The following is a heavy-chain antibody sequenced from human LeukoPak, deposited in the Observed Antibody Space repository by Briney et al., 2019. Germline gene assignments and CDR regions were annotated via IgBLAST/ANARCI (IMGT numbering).Heavy chain of an antibody. J-gene: IGHJ4*02. Sequence: PSETLSLTCTVSGGSISSSSYYWGWIRQPPGKGLEWIGSIYYSGSTYYNPSLKSRVTISVDTSKNQFSLKLSSVTAADTAVYYCARRRRGSYGLYYFDYWGQGTLVTVSS. CDR3: ARRRRGSYGLYYFDY. CDR2: IYYSGST. V-gene: IGHV4-39*01. D-gene: IGHD5-18*01. CDR1: GGSISSSSYY.